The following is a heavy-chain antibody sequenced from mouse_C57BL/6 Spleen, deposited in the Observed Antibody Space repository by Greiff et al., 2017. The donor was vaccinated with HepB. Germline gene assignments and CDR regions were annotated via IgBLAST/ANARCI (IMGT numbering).Heavy chain of an antibody. J-gene: IGHJ2*01. V-gene: IGHV10-3*01. CDR3: VRGFYYYGSSYFDY. D-gene: IGHD1-1*01. CDR2: IRSKSSNYAT. CDR1: GFTFNTYA. Sequence: EVQRVESGGGLVQPKGSLKLSCAASGFTFNTYAMHWVRQAPGKGLEWVARIRSKSSNYATYYADSVKDRFTISRDDSQSMLYLQMNNLKTEDTAMYYCVRGFYYYGSSYFDYWGQGTTLTVSS.